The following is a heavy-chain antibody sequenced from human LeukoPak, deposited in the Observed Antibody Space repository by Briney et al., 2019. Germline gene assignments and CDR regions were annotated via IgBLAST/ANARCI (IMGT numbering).Heavy chain of an antibody. CDR3: ARVLKGYCSGGSCYGGFDY. J-gene: IGHJ4*02. Sequence: SVKVSCKASGGTFSSYAISWVRQAPGQGLEWMGRIIPIFGTANYAQKFQGRVTITTDESTSTAYMELSSLRSEDTAVYYCARVLKGYCSGGSCYGGFDYWGQGTLVTASS. CDR1: GGTFSSYA. D-gene: IGHD2-15*01. V-gene: IGHV1-69*05. CDR2: IIPIFGTA.